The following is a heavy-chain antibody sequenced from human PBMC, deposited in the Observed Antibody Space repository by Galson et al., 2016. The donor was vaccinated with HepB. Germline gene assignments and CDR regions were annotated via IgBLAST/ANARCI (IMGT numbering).Heavy chain of an antibody. CDR1: GYGFNSYW. V-gene: IGHV5-51*01. CDR3: ARHSSGAYPAYFDY. Sequence: QSGAEVKKPGESLKISCKGSGYGFNSYWIGWVRQMPGKGLEWMGIIYPGNSDTRYSPSFQGQVTISADKSNGTAYMKWSNLRASDSGMYYCARHSSGAYPAYFDYWGQGTLVTVSS. CDR2: IYPGNSDT. J-gene: IGHJ4*02. D-gene: IGHD1-26*01.